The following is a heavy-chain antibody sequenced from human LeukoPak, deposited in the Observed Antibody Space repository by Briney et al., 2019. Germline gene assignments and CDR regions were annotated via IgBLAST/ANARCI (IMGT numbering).Heavy chain of an antibody. J-gene: IGHJ5*02. Sequence: GGSLRLSCAASGLTFSSYGMHWVRQAPGKGLEWVAVISYDGTIRNYADSVKGRFTISRDNSKNTLYLQMNSLTAEDTAQYYCAKGGCSSTTCYLANPWGQGTLVTVSS. D-gene: IGHD2-2*01. CDR1: GLTFSSYG. CDR3: AKGGCSSTTCYLANP. V-gene: IGHV3-30*18. CDR2: ISYDGTIR.